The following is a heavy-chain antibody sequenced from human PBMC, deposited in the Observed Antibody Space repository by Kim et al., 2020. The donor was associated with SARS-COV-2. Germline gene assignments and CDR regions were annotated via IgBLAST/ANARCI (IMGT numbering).Heavy chain of an antibody. Sequence: SVKVSCKASGGTFSSYAISWVRQAPGQGLEWMGGIIPIFGTANYAQKFQGRVTITADESTSTAYMELSSLRSEDTAVYYCARDPMVRDPIPRGGMDVWGQGTTVTVSS. CDR3: ARDPMVRDPIPRGGMDV. D-gene: IGHD3-10*01. CDR2: IIPIFGTA. V-gene: IGHV1-69*13. CDR1: GGTFSSYA. J-gene: IGHJ6*02.